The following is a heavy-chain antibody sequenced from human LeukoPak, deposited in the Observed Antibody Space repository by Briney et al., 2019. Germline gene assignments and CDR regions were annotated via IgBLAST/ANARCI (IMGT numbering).Heavy chain of an antibody. CDR2: IIPIFGTA. D-gene: IGHD5-18*01. J-gene: IGHJ4*02. CDR3: ARGHSYGSSNYFDY. V-gene: IGHV1-69*13. Sequence: SVKVSCKASGGTFSSYAISWVRQAPGQGLEWMGGIIPIFGTANYAQKFQGRVTITADESTSTAYMELSSLRSEDTAVYYCARGHSYGSSNYFDYWGQGTLVTVSS. CDR1: GGTFSSYA.